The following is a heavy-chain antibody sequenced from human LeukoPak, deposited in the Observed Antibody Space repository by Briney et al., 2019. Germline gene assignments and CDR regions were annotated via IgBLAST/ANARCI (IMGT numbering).Heavy chain of an antibody. CDR1: GGSIGSYY. Sequence: SETLSLTCIVSGGSIGSYYWSWIRQPPGKGLEWIGHIYYSGSTNYNPSLKSRVTISVDTSKNQFSLKLSSVTAADTAVYYCATDYYDSSDDYGMDVWGQGTTVTVSS. CDR2: IYYSGST. CDR3: ATDYYDSSDDYGMDV. D-gene: IGHD3-22*01. V-gene: IGHV4-59*01. J-gene: IGHJ6*02.